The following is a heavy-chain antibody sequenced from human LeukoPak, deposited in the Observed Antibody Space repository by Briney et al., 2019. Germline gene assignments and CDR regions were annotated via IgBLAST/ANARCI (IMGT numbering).Heavy chain of an antibody. CDR1: GFTVSSNY. J-gene: IGHJ4*02. CDR2: IYSGGST. V-gene: IGHV3-66*04. Sequence: GGSLRLSCAASGFTVSSNYMSWVRQAPGKGLEWVSVIYSGGSTYYADSVKGRFTISRDNSKNTLYLQVNSLRAGDTAVYYCATPNYVTGGYPPEAIDYWGQGTLVTVSS. CDR3: ATPNYVTGGYPPEAIDY. D-gene: IGHD3-22*01.